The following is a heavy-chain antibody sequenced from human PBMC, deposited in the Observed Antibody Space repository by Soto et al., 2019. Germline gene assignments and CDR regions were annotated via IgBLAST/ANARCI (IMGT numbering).Heavy chain of an antibody. D-gene: IGHD6-19*01. J-gene: IGHJ4*02. CDR3: VSLYPSGWSDK. CDR1: GFTFSDYW. Sequence: GGSLRLSCAASGFTFSDYWMHWVRQAPGKGLVWVSRIKSDESVTNYADSVKGRFTISRDNAKNTLYLQMNSLRAEDTAVYYCVSLYPSGWSDKWGQGTLVTVSS. V-gene: IGHV3-74*01. CDR2: IKSDESVT.